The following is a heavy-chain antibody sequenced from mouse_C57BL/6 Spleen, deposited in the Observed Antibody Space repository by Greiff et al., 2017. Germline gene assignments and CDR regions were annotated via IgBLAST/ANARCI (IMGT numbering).Heavy chain of an antibody. CDR1: GYTFTSYW. D-gene: IGHD1-1*01. CDR2: IDPSDSYT. CDR3: AAITTGYAMDY. Sequence: QVQLQQPGAELVKPGASVKLSCKASGYTFTSYWMQWVKQRPGQGLEWIGEIDPSDSYTNYNQKFKGKATLTVDTSSSTAYMQLSSLTSEDSAVYYCAAITTGYAMDYWGQGTSVTVSS. V-gene: IGHV1-50*01. J-gene: IGHJ4*01.